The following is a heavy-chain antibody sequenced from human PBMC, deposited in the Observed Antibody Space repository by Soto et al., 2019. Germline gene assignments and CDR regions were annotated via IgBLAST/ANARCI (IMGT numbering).Heavy chain of an antibody. CDR2: IYPGDSDT. CDR3: ARPFVNSGYDFGY. CDR1: GYSFTSDW. D-gene: IGHD5-12*01. J-gene: IGHJ4*02. V-gene: IGHV5-51*01. Sequence: GESLKISCKGSGYSFTSDWIGWVRQMPGKGLEWMGIIYPGDSDTRYSPSFQGQVTISADKSISTAYLQWSSLRASDTAMYYCARPFVNSGYDFGYWGQGTLVTVSS.